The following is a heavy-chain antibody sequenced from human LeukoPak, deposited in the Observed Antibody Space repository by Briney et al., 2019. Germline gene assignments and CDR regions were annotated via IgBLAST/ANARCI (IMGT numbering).Heavy chain of an antibody. D-gene: IGHD6-13*01. CDR1: GFTFSSYG. J-gene: IGHJ3*02. Sequence: PGGSLRLSCAASGFTFSSYGMHWVRQAPGKGLEWVAFIRYDGSNKYYADSVKGRFTISRDNSKNTLYLQMNSLRAEDTAVYYCARGQQLPNDAFDIWGQGTMVTVSS. CDR3: ARGQQLPNDAFDI. V-gene: IGHV3-30*02. CDR2: IRYDGSNK.